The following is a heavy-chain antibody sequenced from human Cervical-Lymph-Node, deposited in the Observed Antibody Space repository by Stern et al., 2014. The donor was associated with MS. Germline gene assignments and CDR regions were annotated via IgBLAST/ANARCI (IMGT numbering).Heavy chain of an antibody. V-gene: IGHV4-39*01. CDR1: GGSISSSSYY. Sequence: QVQLQESGPGLVKPSETLSLTCTVSGGSISSSSYYWGWIRQPPGKGLEWIGCIYYSGRTSYNPSLKSRVPISGDASKTNFSLRLCLGTAADTAVYYCAPSGCSSTSCPNWYFDLWGRGTLVTVSS. J-gene: IGHJ2*01. CDR2: IYYSGRT. CDR3: APSGCSSTSCPNWYFDL. D-gene: IGHD2-2*01.